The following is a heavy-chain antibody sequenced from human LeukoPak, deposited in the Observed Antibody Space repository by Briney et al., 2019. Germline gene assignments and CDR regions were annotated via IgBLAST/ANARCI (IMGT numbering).Heavy chain of an antibody. CDR3: ARDPSPRYTLFDY. CDR1: GFTFSSYS. CDR2: ISSSSSYI. Sequence: GGSLRLSCAASGFTFSSYSMNWVRQAPGKGLGWVSSISSSSSYIYYADSVKGRFTISRDNAKNSLYLQMNSLRAEDTAVYYCARDPSPRYTLFDYWGQGTLVTVSS. V-gene: IGHV3-21*01. J-gene: IGHJ4*02. D-gene: IGHD1-14*01.